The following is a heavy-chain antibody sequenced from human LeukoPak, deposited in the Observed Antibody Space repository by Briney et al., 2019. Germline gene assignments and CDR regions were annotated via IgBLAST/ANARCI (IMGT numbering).Heavy chain of an antibody. V-gene: IGHV4-4*07. CDR1: GGSISGYH. Sequence: SGTLSLTCTVSGGSISGYHWSWVRQAAGKGLEWVGRTYTSETTNYNPSLKTRVTMSIDTSNNQVSLRLRSVTAADTAVYYCARNRKGSLQQPTYFYGMDVWGQGTTVIVSS. D-gene: IGHD3-10*01. CDR3: ARNRKGSLQQPTYFYGMDV. CDR2: TYTSETT. J-gene: IGHJ6*02.